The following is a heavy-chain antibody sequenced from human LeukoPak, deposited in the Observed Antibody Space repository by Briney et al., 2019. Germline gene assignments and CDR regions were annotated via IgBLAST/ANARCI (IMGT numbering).Heavy chain of an antibody. D-gene: IGHD2-2*01. CDR3: ARHCSSTSCYYYYYMDV. CDR1: GGSISSYY. CDR2: IYTSGST. V-gene: IGHV4-4*09. Sequence: WETLSLTCTVSGGSISSYYWSWIRQPPGKGLEWIGYIYTSGSTNYNPSLKSRVTISVDTSKNQFSLKLSSVTAADTAVYYCARHCSSTSCYYYYYMDVWGKGTTVTVSS. J-gene: IGHJ6*03.